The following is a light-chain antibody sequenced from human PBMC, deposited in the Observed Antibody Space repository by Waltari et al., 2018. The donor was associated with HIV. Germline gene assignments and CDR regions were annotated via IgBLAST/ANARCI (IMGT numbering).Light chain of an antibody. Sequence: QSALTQPASVSGSPGQSITIPCTGTSSDVGGYTYVSWYQQHPGKAPKLIIYEVSNRPSGVSDRFSGSKSGNTASLTISGLQAEDEADYFCSSYAMTTTVLFGGGTKLTVL. CDR1: SSDVGGYTY. CDR3: SSYAMTTTVL. J-gene: IGLJ2*01. V-gene: IGLV2-14*01. CDR2: EVS.